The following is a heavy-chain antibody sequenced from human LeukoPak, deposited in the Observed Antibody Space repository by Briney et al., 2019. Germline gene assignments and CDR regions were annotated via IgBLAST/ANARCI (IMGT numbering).Heavy chain of an antibody. CDR2: ISSSSSYI. CDR1: GFTFSSCS. Sequence: GGSLRLSCAASGFTFSSCSMNWVRQAPGKGLEWVSSISSSSSYIYYADSVKGRFTISRDNAKNSLYLQMNSLRAEDTAVYYCARDRGTRYCSGGSCYSSRRFDPWGQGTLVTVSS. CDR3: ARDRGTRYCSGGSCYSSRRFDP. V-gene: IGHV3-21*01. J-gene: IGHJ5*02. D-gene: IGHD2-15*01.